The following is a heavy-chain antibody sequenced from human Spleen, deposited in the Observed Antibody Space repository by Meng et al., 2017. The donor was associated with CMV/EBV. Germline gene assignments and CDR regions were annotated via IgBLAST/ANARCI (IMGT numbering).Heavy chain of an antibody. Sequence: ASVKVSCKASGYTFTDYYAHWVRQAPGQGLEWMGLISPSGDSTQYAQKFQGRVTMTRDTSTSTVYMELSSLRSEDTAVYYCARERGSTHYFDYWGQGTLVTV. CDR3: ARERGSTHYFDY. V-gene: IGHV1-46*01. J-gene: IGHJ4*02. CDR1: GYTFTDYY. CDR2: ISPSGDST.